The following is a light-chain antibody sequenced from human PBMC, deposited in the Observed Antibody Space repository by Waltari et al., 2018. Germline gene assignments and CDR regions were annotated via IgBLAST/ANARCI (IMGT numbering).Light chain of an antibody. J-gene: IGLJ2*01. Sequence: QSVLTQLPSASETPGQRVTLSCSGSSSNIGTYIIYWYQQLPGTAPKLLIYRNDQRPRGCPARFSGSKSGTSAFVANSGLRSEDEAEYYCATLDDTQNIVFDGGTKLTVL. CDR3: ATLDDTQNIV. CDR2: RND. V-gene: IGLV1-47*01. CDR1: SSNIGTYI.